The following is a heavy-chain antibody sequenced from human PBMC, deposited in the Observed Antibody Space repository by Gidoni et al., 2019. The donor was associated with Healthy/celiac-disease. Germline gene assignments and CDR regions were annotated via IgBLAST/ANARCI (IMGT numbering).Heavy chain of an antibody. CDR1: GFTFSDYY. Sequence: QVQLVESGGGLVKPGGSLRLSCAASGFTFSDYYMSWIRQAPGKGLEWVSYISSSGSTIYYADSVKGRFTISRDNAKNSLYLQMNSLRAEDTAVYYCARDLGYCSGGSCYDMGWFDPWGQGTLVTVSS. CDR2: ISSSGSTI. D-gene: IGHD2-15*01. V-gene: IGHV3-11*01. CDR3: ARDLGYCSGGSCYDMGWFDP. J-gene: IGHJ5*02.